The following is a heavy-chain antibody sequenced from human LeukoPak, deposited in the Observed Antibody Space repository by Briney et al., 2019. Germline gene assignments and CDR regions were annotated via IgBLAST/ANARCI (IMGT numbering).Heavy chain of an antibody. Sequence: SETLSLTCTVSGGSISSYYWSWIRQPPGKGLEWIGYIYYSGSTNYNPSLKSRVTISVDTSKNQFSLKLSSVTAADTAVYYCASSRIAAAGFHYYYYMDVWGKGTTVTVSS. CDR1: GGSISSYY. J-gene: IGHJ6*03. D-gene: IGHD6-13*01. CDR3: ASSRIAAAGFHYYYYMDV. V-gene: IGHV4-59*12. CDR2: IYYSGST.